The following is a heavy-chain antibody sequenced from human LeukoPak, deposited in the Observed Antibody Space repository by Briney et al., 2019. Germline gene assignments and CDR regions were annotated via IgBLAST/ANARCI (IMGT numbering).Heavy chain of an antibody. V-gene: IGHV3-74*01. CDR1: GFTFSSYW. CDR3: ARDPVGATNYYYGMDV. Sequence: GGSLRLSWAASGFTFSSYWMHWVRQAPGKGLVWVSRINSDGSSTSYADSVKGRFTISRDNAKNTLYLQMNSLRAEDTAVNYCARDPVGATNYYYGMDVWGQGTTVTVSS. D-gene: IGHD1-26*01. J-gene: IGHJ6*02. CDR2: INSDGSST.